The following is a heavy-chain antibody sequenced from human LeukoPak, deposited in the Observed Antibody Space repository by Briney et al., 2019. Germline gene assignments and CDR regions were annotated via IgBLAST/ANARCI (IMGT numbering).Heavy chain of an antibody. Sequence: SSETLSLTCTVSGGSISSYYWSWIRQPPGKGLEWIGCIYYSGSTNYNPSLKSRVTISVDTSKNQFSLKLSSVTAADAAVYYCAAYDSTLFDYWGQGTLVTVSS. D-gene: IGHD3-22*01. CDR1: GGSISSYY. V-gene: IGHV4-59*01. CDR2: IYYSGST. CDR3: AAYDSTLFDY. J-gene: IGHJ4*02.